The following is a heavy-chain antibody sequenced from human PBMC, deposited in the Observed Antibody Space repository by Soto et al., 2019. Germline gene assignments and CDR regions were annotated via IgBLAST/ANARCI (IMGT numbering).Heavy chain of an antibody. CDR3: ASTMVRGVIDQSLVKIEGHWFDP. J-gene: IGHJ5*02. Sequence: ASVKVSCKASGYTFTGYYMHWLRQAPGQGLEWMGWINPNSGGTNYAQKFQGRVTMTRDTSISTAYMELSRLRSDDTAVYYCASTMVRGVIDQSLVKIEGHWFDPWGQGTLVTVSS. CDR1: GYTFTGYY. CDR2: INPNSGGT. D-gene: IGHD3-10*01. V-gene: IGHV1-2*02.